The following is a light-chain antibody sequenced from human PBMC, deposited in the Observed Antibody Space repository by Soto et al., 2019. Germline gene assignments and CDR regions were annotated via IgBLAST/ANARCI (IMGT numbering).Light chain of an antibody. CDR1: QSISSW. CDR3: QQYNSYSPET. Sequence: DIQMTQSPSTLSASVGDRVTITCRASQSISSWLAWYQQKPGKAPKLLIYGASNLESGVPSRFSGSGSGTEFTLTISSLQPDDFATYYCQQYNSYSPETFGQGTKVDIK. CDR2: GAS. J-gene: IGKJ1*01. V-gene: IGKV1-5*01.